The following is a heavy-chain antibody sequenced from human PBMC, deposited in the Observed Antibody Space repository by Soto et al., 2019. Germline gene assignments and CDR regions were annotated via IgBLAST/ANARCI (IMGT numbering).Heavy chain of an antibody. CDR3: ARAALNYDGSGCHFDY. Sequence: EVQVVESGGGLVQPGGSLRLSCAASGFTFITYSMNWVRQAPGKGLEWVSYISSSSSTIHYADSVKGRFTISRDNAKNSLYVQMTGQRAEDTAVYYCARAALNYDGSGCHFDYGGQGTLVTVSS. J-gene: IGHJ4*02. V-gene: IGHV3-48*01. CDR2: ISSSSSTI. CDR1: GFTFITYS. D-gene: IGHD3-22*01.